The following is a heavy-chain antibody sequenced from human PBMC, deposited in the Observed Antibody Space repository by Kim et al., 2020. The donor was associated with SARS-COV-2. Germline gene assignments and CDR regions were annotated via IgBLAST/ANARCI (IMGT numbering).Heavy chain of an antibody. D-gene: IGHD2-15*01. J-gene: IGHJ6*02. Sequence: SETLSLTCAVYGGSFSGYYWSWIRQPPGKGLEWIGEINHSGSTNYNPSLKSRVTISVDTSKNQFSLKLSSVTAADTAVYYCAKLYGRGYCSGGSCSGYYYYGMDVWGQGTTVTVSS. V-gene: IGHV4-34*01. CDR3: AKLYGRGYCSGGSCSGYYYYGMDV. CDR2: INHSGST. CDR1: GGSFSGYY.